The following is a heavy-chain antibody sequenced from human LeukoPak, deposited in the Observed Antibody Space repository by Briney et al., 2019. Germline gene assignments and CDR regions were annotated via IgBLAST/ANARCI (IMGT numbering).Heavy chain of an antibody. CDR1: GYTFTDYY. CDR2: INPNDGDT. D-gene: IGHD2-2*01. J-gene: IGHJ4*02. Sequence: ASVKVSCRASGYTFTDYYMHWVRQAPGQGFEWMGWINPNDGDTNYAQKFQGRVTMTRDTSISTAHMEVSRLRSDDTAVYYCARANFLYCSSSTCLFDYWGQGTLVTASS. CDR3: ARANFLYCSSSTCLFDY. V-gene: IGHV1-2*02.